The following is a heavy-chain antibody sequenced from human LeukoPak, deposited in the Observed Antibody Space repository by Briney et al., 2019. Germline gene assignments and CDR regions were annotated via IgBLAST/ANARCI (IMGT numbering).Heavy chain of an antibody. CDR3: ARVRYCGGDCS. D-gene: IGHD2-21*02. Sequence: SQTLSLTFTVSGGSISSGDYYWSWIRQPPGKGLEWIGYIYYSGSTYYNPSLKSRVTISIDTSKNQFSLKLSSVTAADTAVYYCARVRYCGGDCSWGQGTLVTVSS. CDR2: IYYSGST. V-gene: IGHV4-30-4*01. CDR1: GGSISSGDYY. J-gene: IGHJ5*02.